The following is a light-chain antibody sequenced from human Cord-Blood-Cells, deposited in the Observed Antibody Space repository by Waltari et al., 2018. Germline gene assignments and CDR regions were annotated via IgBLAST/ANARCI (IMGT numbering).Light chain of an antibody. Sequence: QSALTQPASVSGSPGQSITTSCTGTSSDAGSDNLVSWYQQHQGKAPKLMIYEVSKPPSGVSNRFYGAKSGNTASLTSSGLQAEDEADYYCCSYADSSAFVVFGGGTKLTVL. J-gene: IGLJ2*01. CDR1: SSDAGSDNL. CDR3: CSYADSSAFVV. V-gene: IGLV2-23*02. CDR2: EVS.